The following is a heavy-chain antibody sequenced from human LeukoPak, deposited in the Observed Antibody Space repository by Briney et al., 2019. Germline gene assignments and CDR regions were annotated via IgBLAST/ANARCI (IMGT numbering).Heavy chain of an antibody. D-gene: IGHD3-22*01. V-gene: IGHV1-2*06. CDR2: INPNSGGI. Sequence: ASVKVSCKASGYTFTGYYMHWVRQAPGQRLEWMGRINPNSGGINYAQKFQGRVTMTRDTSISTAYMELSRLRSDDTAVYYCANLGDSSGYYRDSDYWGQGTLVTVSS. J-gene: IGHJ4*02. CDR1: GYTFTGYY. CDR3: ANLGDSSGYYRDSDY.